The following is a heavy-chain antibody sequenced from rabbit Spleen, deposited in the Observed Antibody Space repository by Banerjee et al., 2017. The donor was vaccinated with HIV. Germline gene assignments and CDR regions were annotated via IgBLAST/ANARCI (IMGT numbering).Heavy chain of an antibody. Sequence: QEQLVESGGGLVQPGTSLTLTCTVSGFSLSSSYDMCWVRQAPGKGLEWVGCIYSGNDKTYYASWAKGRFTISKPSSTTVTLRMTSLTVADTATYFCARDLTDVIGWNFGWWGQGTLVTVS. J-gene: IGHJ3*01. CDR2: IYSGNDKT. CDR3: ARDLTDVIGWNFGW. D-gene: IGHD4-1*01. V-gene: IGHV1S45*01. CDR1: GFSLSSSYD.